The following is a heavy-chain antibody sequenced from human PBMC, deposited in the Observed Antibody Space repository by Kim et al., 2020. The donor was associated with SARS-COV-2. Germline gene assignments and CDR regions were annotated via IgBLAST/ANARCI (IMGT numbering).Heavy chain of an antibody. V-gene: IGHV1-69*13. Sequence: SVKVSCKSSGGTFSNYGISWVRQAPGQGLEWMGGIIPLFGTANYIQKFQGRLTITVDGSTSTAYMELRRLTSEDTAVYYCARDYEKAGEALGGYFYFWGQGPVVTVSS. CDR1: GGTFSNYG. J-gene: IGHJ4*02. CDR3: ARDYEKAGEALGGYFYF. D-gene: IGHD1-26*01. CDR2: IIPLFGTA.